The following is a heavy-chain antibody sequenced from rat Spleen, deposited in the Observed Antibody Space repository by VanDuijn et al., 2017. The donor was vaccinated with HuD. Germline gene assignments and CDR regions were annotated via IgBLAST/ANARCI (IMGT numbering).Heavy chain of an antibody. J-gene: IGHJ2*01. Sequence: EVQLVETGGGLVQPGRSMKLSCAASGFSFSNHYMAWVRQPPTKGLEWVASINTGGGITYYRDSVKGRFTISRDNAKSTLYLQVDSLRSEDTATYYCARHGYYDGYYPYFDYWGQGVMVTVSS. CDR2: INTGGGIT. CDR1: GFSFSNHY. D-gene: IGHD1-12*03. CDR3: ARHGYYDGYYPYFDY. V-gene: IGHV5-25*01.